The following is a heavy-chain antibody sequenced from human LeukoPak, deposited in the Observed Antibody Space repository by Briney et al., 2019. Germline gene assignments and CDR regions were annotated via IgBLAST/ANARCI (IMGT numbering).Heavy chain of an antibody. J-gene: IGHJ6*02. CDR3: ASARNKYDGLDV. CDR1: GGSVSSGSYY. V-gene: IGHV4-61*01. Sequence: KTSETLSLTCTVSGGSVSSGSYYWSWIRQPPGKGLEWIGYIYYSGSTNYNPSLKSRVTISVDTSKNQFSLKLSSVTAADTAVYYCASARNKYDGLDVWGQGTTVTVSS. D-gene: IGHD1/OR15-1a*01. CDR2: IYYSGST.